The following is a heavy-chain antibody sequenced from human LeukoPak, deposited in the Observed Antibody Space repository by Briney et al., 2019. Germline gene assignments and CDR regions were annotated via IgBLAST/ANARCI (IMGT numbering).Heavy chain of an antibody. CDR3: ARGANYYDSSGYSATFDY. V-gene: IGHV4-34*04. Sequence: INHSGSTKNNPSLKSRASISVDTSKNQFSLKLTSVTAADTAVYYCARGANYYDSSGYSATFDYWGQGTLVTVSS. J-gene: IGHJ4*02. CDR2: INHSGST. D-gene: IGHD3-22*01.